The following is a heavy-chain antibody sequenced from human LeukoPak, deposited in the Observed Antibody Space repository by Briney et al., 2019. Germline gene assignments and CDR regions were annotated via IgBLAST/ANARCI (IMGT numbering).Heavy chain of an antibody. J-gene: IGHJ4*02. D-gene: IGHD2-15*01. CDR2: IYYSGST. V-gene: IGHV4-39*01. CDR3: ASSLVDCSGGSCYPPAGN. Sequence: SETLSLTCTVSGGSISSSSYYWGWIRQPPGKGLEWIGSIYYSGSTYYNPSLKSRVTVSVDTSKNQFSLKLSSVTAADTAVYYCASSLVDCSGGSCYPPAGNWGQGTLVTVSS. CDR1: GGSISSSSYY.